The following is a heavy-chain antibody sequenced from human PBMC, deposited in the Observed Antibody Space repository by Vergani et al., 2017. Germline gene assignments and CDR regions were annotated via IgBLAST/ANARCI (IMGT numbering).Heavy chain of an antibody. CDR3: ARDNTPRLGELSLYGGFDY. CDR2: ISSSGSTI. J-gene: IGHJ4*02. Sequence: EVQLVESGGGLVQPGGSLRLSCAASGFTFSSYEMNWVRQAPGKGLEWVSYISSSGSTIYYADSVKGRFTISRDNAKNSLYLQMNSLRAEDTAVYYYARDNTPRLGELSLYGGFDYWGQGTLVTVSS. V-gene: IGHV3-48*03. D-gene: IGHD3-16*02. CDR1: GFTFSSYE.